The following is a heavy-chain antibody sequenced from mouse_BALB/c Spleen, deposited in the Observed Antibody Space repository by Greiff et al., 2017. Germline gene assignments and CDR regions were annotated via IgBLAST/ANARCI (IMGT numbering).Heavy chain of an antibody. CDR1: GFSLTSYD. V-gene: IGHV2-9-2*01. CDR3: VRETMITTSY. J-gene: IGHJ3*01. CDR2: IWTGGGT. D-gene: IGHD2-4*01. Sequence: VQLQESGPGLVAPSQSLSITCTVSGFSLTSYDISWIRQPPGKGLEWLGVIWTGGGTNYNSAFMSRLSISKDNSKSQVFLKMNSLQTDDTAIYYCVRETMITTSYWGQGTLVTVSA.